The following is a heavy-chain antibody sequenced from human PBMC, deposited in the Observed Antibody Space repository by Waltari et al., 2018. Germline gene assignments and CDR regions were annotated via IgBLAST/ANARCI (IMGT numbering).Heavy chain of an antibody. Sequence: QLQLQESGPGLVKTLETLSLTCTVSGGSIRKSSYYWGWIRQPPGKGLEWIGSVYPSGTTTYHPSLKSRVTISVDTSKNQFSLKLRSATAADTAVYYCARDDIPATGPLDSWGQGTLVTVSS. J-gene: IGHJ4*02. V-gene: IGHV4-39*07. D-gene: IGHD2-15*01. CDR3: ARDDIPATGPLDS. CDR2: VYPSGTT. CDR1: GGSIRKSSYY.